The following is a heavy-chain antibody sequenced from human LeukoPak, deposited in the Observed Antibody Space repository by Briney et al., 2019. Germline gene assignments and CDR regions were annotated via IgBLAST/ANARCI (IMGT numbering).Heavy chain of an antibody. CDR2: ISPIFGTA. Sequence: ASVKVSCKASGYTFTGYYMHWVRQAPGQGLEWMGGISPIFGTANYAQKFQGRVTITADKSTSTAYMELSSLRSEDTAVYYCARAGGIGWYSGYEMNYWGQGTLVTASS. V-gene: IGHV1-69*06. CDR3: ARAGGIGWYSGYEMNY. J-gene: IGHJ4*02. D-gene: IGHD5-12*01. CDR1: GYTFTGYY.